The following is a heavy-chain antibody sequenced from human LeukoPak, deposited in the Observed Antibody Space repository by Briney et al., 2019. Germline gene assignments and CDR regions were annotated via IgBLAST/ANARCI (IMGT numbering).Heavy chain of an antibody. CDR1: GYTFTGYY. J-gene: IGHJ4*02. V-gene: IGHV1-2*02. D-gene: IGHD3-22*01. CDR2: INPNSGGT. CDR3: AREPSSSGYYYFDY. Sequence: ASVKVSCKASGYTFTGYYMHWVRQAPGQGLEWMGWINPNSGGTNYAQKFQGRVTMTRDTSISTAYMELRSLRSDGTAVYYCAREPSSSGYYYFDYWGQGTLVAVSS.